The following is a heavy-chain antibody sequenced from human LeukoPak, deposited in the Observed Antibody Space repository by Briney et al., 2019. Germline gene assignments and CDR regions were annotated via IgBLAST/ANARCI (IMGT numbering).Heavy chain of an antibody. V-gene: IGHV5-51*01. CDR3: ARRGVYATSPFDY. CDR2: IYPGDSDT. CDR1: GYRFTNYW. Sequence: GESLKISCKGSGYRFTNYWIGWVRQMPGEGLEWMAIIYPGDSDTRYSPSFQGQVTISADKSISTAYLQWSSLKASDAAMYYCARRGVYATSPFDYWGQGTLVTVSS. D-gene: IGHD2-8*01. J-gene: IGHJ4*02.